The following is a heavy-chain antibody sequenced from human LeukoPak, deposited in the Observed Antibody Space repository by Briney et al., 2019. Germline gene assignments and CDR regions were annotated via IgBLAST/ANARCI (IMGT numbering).Heavy chain of an antibody. CDR2: IYYSGST. CDR3: ARGIRITMVRGVFSFDP. D-gene: IGHD3-10*01. Sequence: SETLSLTCTVSGGSISSGGYYWSWIRQHPGKGLEWIGYIYYSGSTNYNPSLKSRVTMSVDTSKNQFSLKLSSVTAADTAVYYCARGIRITMVRGVFSFDPWGQGTLVTVSS. J-gene: IGHJ5*02. CDR1: GGSISSGGYY. V-gene: IGHV4-61*08.